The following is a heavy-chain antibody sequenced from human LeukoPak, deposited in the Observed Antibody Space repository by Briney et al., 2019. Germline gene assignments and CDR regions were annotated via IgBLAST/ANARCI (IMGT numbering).Heavy chain of an antibody. J-gene: IGHJ5*02. CDR2: INPSGGST. D-gene: IGHD2-2*01. CDR3: AREIPYCSSTSSPFGS. V-gene: IGHV1-46*01. CDR1: GYTFTSDY. Sequence: ASGKVSCKASGYTFTSDYMHWVRQAPRQGLEWMGIINPSGGSTRYAQRFQGRVTMTRDTSTSTVYMELSSLRSEDTAVYYCAREIPYCSSTSSPFGSWGQGTLVTVSS.